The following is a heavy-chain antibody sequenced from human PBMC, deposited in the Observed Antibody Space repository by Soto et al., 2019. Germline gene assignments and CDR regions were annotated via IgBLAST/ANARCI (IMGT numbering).Heavy chain of an antibody. Sequence: ASVKVSCKASGYTFTSYGISWVRQAPGQGLEWMGWISAYNGNTNYAQKLQGRVTMTTDTSTSTAYMELRSLRSDDTAVYYCARDLGLGYDSHYYYHSCIHVCHKVPTGTV. J-gene: IGHJ6*04. V-gene: IGHV1-18*04. CDR1: GYTFTSYG. CDR2: ISAYNGNT. CDR3: ARDLGLGYDSHYYYHSCIHV. D-gene: IGHD5-12*01.